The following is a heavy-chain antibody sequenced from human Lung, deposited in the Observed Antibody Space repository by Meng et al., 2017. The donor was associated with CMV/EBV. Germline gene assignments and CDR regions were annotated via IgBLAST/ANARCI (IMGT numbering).Heavy chain of an antibody. CDR3: ATSSSGFFDN. V-gene: IGHV3-7*01. Sequence: GGSLRLSCAASGFTFSTYWMSWVRQAPGRGLEWVANINQGGSEKYYVASVMGRFTVSRDNAKNSLYLQMNSLRAEDTAIYYCATSSSGFFDNWGQGVLVTFSS. D-gene: IGHD3-22*01. CDR1: GFTFSTYW. CDR2: INQGGSEK. J-gene: IGHJ4*02.